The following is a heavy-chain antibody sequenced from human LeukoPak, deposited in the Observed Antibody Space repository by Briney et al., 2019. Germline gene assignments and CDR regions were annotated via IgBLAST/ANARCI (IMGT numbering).Heavy chain of an antibody. J-gene: IGHJ4*02. CDR3: ASLRYFDWFFDY. CDR2: IFHSGST. V-gene: IGHV4-31*03. CDR1: GGSISSGGHY. D-gene: IGHD3-9*01. Sequence: SETLSLTCNVSGGSISSGGHYWNWIRQHPGKGLEWIGYIFHSGSTYYNPSLESRVKISVDKSKNHFSRKLSAVTAADTAVYYCASLRYFDWFFDYWGQGTLVTVSS.